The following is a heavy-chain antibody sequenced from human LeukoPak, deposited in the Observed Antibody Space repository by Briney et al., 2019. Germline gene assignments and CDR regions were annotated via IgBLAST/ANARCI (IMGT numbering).Heavy chain of an antibody. CDR1: GFTFSSYG. CDR3: ARETRLPHNDILINRRAFDI. V-gene: IGHV3-33*01. D-gene: IGHD3-9*01. Sequence: GRSLRLSCAASGFTFSSYGMHWVRQAPGKGLEWVAVIWYDGSNKYYADSVKGRFTISRDNSKNTLYLQMNSLRAEDTAVYYCARETRLPHNDILINRRAFDIWGQGTILTVSS. CDR2: IWYDGSNK. J-gene: IGHJ3*02.